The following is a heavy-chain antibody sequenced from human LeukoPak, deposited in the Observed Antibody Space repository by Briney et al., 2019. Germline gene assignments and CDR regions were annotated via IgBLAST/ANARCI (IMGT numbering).Heavy chain of an antibody. D-gene: IGHD3-22*01. Sequence: GGSLRLSCAASGFTFSSYEMNWVRQAPGKGLEWVSYISSSGSTIYYADSVKGRFTISRDNAKNSLYLQMNSLRAEDTAVYYCAGHCYDSSGYSYWFDPWGQGTLVTVSS. J-gene: IGHJ5*02. CDR3: AGHCYDSSGYSYWFDP. CDR1: GFTFSSYE. V-gene: IGHV3-48*03. CDR2: ISSSGSTI.